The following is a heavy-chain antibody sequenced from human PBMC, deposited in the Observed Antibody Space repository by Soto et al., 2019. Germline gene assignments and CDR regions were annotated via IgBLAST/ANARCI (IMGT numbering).Heavy chain of an antibody. CDR3: ARGGPYFDY. V-gene: IGHV4-39*01. J-gene: IGHJ4*02. CDR2: IYYSGST. D-gene: IGHD3-16*01. Sequence: SETLSLTCTVSGGSISSSSYYWGWIRQPPGKGLEWIGSIYYSGSTYYNPSLKSRVTISVDTSKNQFSLKLSSVTAADTDVYYCARGGPYFDYWGQGTLVTVSS. CDR1: GGSISSSSYY.